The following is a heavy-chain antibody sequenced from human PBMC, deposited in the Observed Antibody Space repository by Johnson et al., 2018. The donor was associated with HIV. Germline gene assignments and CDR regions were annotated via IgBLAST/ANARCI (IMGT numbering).Heavy chain of an antibody. CDR2: IYSGGST. J-gene: IGHJ3*02. CDR1: GFTVSSNY. Sequence: VQLVETGGGLIQPGGSLRLSCAASGFTVSSNYMSWVRQAPGKGLEWVSVIYSGGSTYYADSVKGRFTISRDNSKNTLYLQMNSLRAEDTAVYYCARDPYSGGYSAFDIWGQGTMVTVSS. CDR3: ARDPYSGGYSAFDI. V-gene: IGHV3-53*02. D-gene: IGHD1-26*01.